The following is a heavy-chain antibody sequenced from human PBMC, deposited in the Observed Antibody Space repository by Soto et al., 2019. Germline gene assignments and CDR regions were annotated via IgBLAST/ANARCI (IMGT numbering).Heavy chain of an antibody. CDR3: TRAPDGINVDY. CDR2: IRGRPNNYAT. Sequence: EVRLVESGGDLVHPGGSLKLSCVASGFIFSGTTIHWVRQASGEGLEWVGRIRGRPNNYATEYGASVKGRFTISREDSKSTAYVQMNSLRTEDTAVYFCTRAPDGINVDYWGQGTLVTVSS. CDR1: GFIFSGTT. J-gene: IGHJ4*02. V-gene: IGHV3-73*02. D-gene: IGHD6-13*01.